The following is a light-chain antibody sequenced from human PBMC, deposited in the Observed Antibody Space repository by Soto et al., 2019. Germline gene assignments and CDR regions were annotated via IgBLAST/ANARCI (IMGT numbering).Light chain of an antibody. CDR2: EVT. V-gene: IGLV2-23*02. CDR3: SSYAGGDTFFL. J-gene: IGLJ1*01. CDR1: SGDVGSYSP. Sequence: QSVLTQPASVSGSPGQSITISCTGTSGDVGSYSPVSWYQQLPGKAPKLIIYEVTKRPSGVSNRFSGSKSGNTASLTISGLQAEDEAEYFCSSYAGGDTFFLFGTGTKLTVL.